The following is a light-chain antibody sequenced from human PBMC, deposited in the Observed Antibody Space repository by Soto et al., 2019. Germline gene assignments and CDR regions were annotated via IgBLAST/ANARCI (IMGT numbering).Light chain of an antibody. J-gene: IGKJ4*01. CDR2: AAS. CDR1: QGISSY. CDR3: LQYDSYPLT. V-gene: IGKV1-8*01. Sequence: AIRMTQSPSSFSASTGDRVTITCRASQGISSYLSWYQQKPGKAPKLLIYAASTLHTGVPSRFSGSGSGTDFTLTISCLQSEDFATYYCLQYDSYPLTFGGGTKVEIK.